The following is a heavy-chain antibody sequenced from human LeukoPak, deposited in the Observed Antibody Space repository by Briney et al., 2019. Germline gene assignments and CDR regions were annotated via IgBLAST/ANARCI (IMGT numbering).Heavy chain of an antibody. J-gene: IGHJ4*02. V-gene: IGHV3-7*01. Sequence: GSLRPSCAASGFTFRTYWMSWVRQAPGKGLEWVTSINQGGSETYYVESVKGRFTISRDNAMNSFFLQMNSLRAEDTAVYYCARLIGDRTIYDYWGQGTLVTVSS. D-gene: IGHD6-6*01. CDR2: INQGGSET. CDR3: ARLIGDRTIYDY. CDR1: GFTFRTYW.